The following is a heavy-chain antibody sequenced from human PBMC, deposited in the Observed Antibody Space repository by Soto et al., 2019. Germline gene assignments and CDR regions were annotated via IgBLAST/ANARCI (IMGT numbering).Heavy chain of an antibody. CDR3: ARVDGSGSWYIFDI. CDR1: GYTFTSYA. D-gene: IGHD3-10*01. CDR2: INAGNGNT. Sequence: QVQLVQSGAEVKKPGASVKVSCKASGYTFTSYAMHWVRQAPGQRLEWMGWINAGNGNTKYSQKFQGRVTITRDPSASTAYLELSSLRSEATAVYYCARVDGSGSWYIFDIWGQGTMVTVSS. V-gene: IGHV1-3*01. J-gene: IGHJ3*02.